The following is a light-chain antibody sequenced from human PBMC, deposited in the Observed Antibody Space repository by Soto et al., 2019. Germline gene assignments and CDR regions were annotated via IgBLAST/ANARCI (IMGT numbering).Light chain of an antibody. CDR3: SSYTSSTTLNYV. J-gene: IGLJ1*01. Sequence: SVLTQPASVSGSPGQSITISCTGTSSDVGGYSYVSWYQHHPGKAPKLLIYEVSNRPSGISNRFSGSKSGNTASLTISGLQAEDEADYYCSSYTSSTTLNYVFGTGTKVTVL. CDR1: SSDVGGYSY. CDR2: EVS. V-gene: IGLV2-14*01.